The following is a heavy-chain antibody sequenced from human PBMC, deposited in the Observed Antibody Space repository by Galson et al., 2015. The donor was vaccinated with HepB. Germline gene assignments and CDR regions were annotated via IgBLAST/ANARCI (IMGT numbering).Heavy chain of an antibody. Sequence: PALVKPTQTLTLTCTFSGFSLSTSGVGVGWIRQPPGKALEWLALIYWDDDERYSPSLKSRLTITKDTSKNQVFLTMTNMDPVDTATYYCAHRLATLATTYFDYWGQGTLVTVSS. D-gene: IGHD5-24*01. J-gene: IGHJ4*02. CDR3: AHRLATLATTYFDY. V-gene: IGHV2-5*02. CDR2: IYWDDDE. CDR1: GFSLSTSGVG.